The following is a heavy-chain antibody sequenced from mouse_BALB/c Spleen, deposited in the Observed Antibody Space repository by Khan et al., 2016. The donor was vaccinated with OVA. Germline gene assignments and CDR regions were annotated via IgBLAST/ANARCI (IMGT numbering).Heavy chain of an antibody. V-gene: IGHV1-7*01. Sequence: QMQLEESGAELAKPAASVKMSCKASGYTFTTYWMHWVKQRPGQGLEWIGYINPTSGYTDYNEKFKDRATLSADKSSSTAYMQLSSLTSEDSAVYYCTSDRIDYWGQGTTLTVSS. CDR2: INPTSGYT. J-gene: IGHJ2*01. CDR3: TSDRIDY. CDR1: GYTFTTYW.